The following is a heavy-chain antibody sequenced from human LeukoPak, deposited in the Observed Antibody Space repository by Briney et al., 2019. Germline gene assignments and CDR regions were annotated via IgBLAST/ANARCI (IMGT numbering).Heavy chain of an antibody. CDR3: AGGTDGWRRFDY. CDR2: IYTSGST. Sequence: PSETLSLTCTVSGGSISSYYWSWIRQPAGKGLEWIGRIYTSGSTNYNPSLKSRVTMSVDTSKNQFSLRLSSVTAPDTAVYYCAGGTDGWRRFDYWGQGTLVTVSS. J-gene: IGHJ4*02. D-gene: IGHD3-10*01. CDR1: GGSISSYY. V-gene: IGHV4-4*07.